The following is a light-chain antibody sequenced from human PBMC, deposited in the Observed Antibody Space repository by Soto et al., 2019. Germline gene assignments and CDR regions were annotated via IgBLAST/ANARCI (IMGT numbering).Light chain of an antibody. CDR2: SNN. J-gene: IGLJ1*01. CDR1: SSNIGSNT. CDR3: AAWDDSLNGYV. Sequence: QSVLTQPHSASGSPGQRVTISCSGSSSNIGSNTVNWYQQLPGTAPKLLIYSNNQRPSGVPDRFSGSKSGTSASLAISGLQSEDEADYYCAAWDDSLNGYVFGTGTQV. V-gene: IGLV1-44*01.